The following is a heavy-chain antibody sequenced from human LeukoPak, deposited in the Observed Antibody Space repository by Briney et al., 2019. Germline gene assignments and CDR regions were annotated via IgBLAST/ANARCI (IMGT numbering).Heavy chain of an antibody. V-gene: IGHV1-2*02. CDR3: ARAGLRFLEWLGSYFDY. J-gene: IGHJ4*02. D-gene: IGHD3-3*01. CDR2: INPNSGGT. Sequence: ASVKVSFKASGYTFTGYYMHWVRQAPGQGLEWMGWINPNSGGTNYAQKFQGRVTMTRDTSISTAYMELSRLRSDDTAVYYCARAGLRFLEWLGSYFDYWGQGTLVAVSS. CDR1: GYTFTGYY.